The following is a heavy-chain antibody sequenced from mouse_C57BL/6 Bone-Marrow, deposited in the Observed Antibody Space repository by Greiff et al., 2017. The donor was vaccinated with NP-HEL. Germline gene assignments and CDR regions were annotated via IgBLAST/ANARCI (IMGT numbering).Heavy chain of an antibody. V-gene: IGHV3-6*01. CDR2: ISYDGSN. CDR1: GYSITSGYY. Sequence: EVQLQESGPGLVKPSQSLSLTCSVTGYSITSGYYWNWIRQFPGNKLEWMGYISYDGSNNYNPSLKNRISITRDTSKNQFFLKLNSVTTEDTATYYCARDQGYPWYFDVWGTGTTVTVSS. J-gene: IGHJ1*03. D-gene: IGHD2-2*01. CDR3: ARDQGYPWYFDV.